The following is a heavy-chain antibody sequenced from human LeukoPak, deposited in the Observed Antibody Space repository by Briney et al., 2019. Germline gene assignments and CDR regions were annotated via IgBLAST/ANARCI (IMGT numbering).Heavy chain of an antibody. Sequence: SETLSLTCAVYGGSFSGYYWSWIRQPPVKGLEWIGEINHSGSTNYNPSLKSRVTISVDASKNQFSLNLRSVTVADTAVYYCARSDDLDYWGQGTLVTVSS. CDR2: INHSGST. D-gene: IGHD1-1*01. V-gene: IGHV4-34*01. CDR3: ARSDDLDY. CDR1: GGSFSGYY. J-gene: IGHJ4*02.